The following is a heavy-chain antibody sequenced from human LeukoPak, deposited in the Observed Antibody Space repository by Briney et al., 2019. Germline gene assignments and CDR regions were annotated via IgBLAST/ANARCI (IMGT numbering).Heavy chain of an antibody. Sequence: ASVKVSCKASGYTFTGYYMHWVRQAPGQGLEWMGWINPNSGGTNYAQKFQGRVTMTRDTSISTAYMELSRLRSDDTAVYYCARDRGWGIVVVIDYDYWGQGTLVTVSS. D-gene: IGHD3-22*01. V-gene: IGHV1-2*02. J-gene: IGHJ4*02. CDR1: GYTFTGYY. CDR3: ARDRGWGIVVVIDYDY. CDR2: INPNSGGT.